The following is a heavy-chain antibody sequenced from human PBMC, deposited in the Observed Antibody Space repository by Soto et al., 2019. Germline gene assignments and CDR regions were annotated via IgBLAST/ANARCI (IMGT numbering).Heavy chain of an antibody. D-gene: IGHD4-4*01. J-gene: IGHJ4*02. CDR3: ARVATDYINSVDH. V-gene: IGHV3-23*01. Sequence: DVQLLESGGGLVQPGGSLRLSCAASGFTFNAYAMTWVSQAPGKGLEWVSAIGGSGGNRYYAGYVRGRFTISRENSKDTVDLQMNSLRVEDTAVYYCARVATDYINSVDHWGQGILVSVSS. CDR1: GFTFNAYA. CDR2: IGGSGGNR.